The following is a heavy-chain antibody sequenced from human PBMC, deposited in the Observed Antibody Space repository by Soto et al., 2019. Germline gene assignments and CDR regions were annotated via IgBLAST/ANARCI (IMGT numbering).Heavy chain of an antibody. CDR2: IYYSGST. J-gene: IGHJ4*02. D-gene: IGHD6-19*01. CDR3: VRREAVAGSQFDF. CDR1: GGSISSYY. Sequence: SETLSLTCTVSGGSISSYYWSWIRQPPGKGLEWIGYIYYSGSTNYNPSLKSRVTISVDTSKNQFSLKLSSVTAADTAVYYCVRREAVAGSQFDFWGQGTLVTVSS. V-gene: IGHV4-59*01.